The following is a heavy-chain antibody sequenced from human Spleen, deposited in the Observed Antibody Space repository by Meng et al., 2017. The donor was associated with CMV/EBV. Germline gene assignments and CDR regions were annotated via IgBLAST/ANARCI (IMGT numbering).Heavy chain of an antibody. CDR2: ISAYNGNT. V-gene: IGHV1-18*01. CDR3: ARVPPPRNEYCSSTSCYTRGGFDY. CDR1: GYTFTSYG. J-gene: IGHJ4*02. Sequence: ASVKVSCKASGYTFTSYGISWVRQAPGQGLEWMGWISAYNGNTNYAQKLQGRVTMTTDTSTSTAYMELSRLRADDTAVYYCARVPPPRNEYCSSTSCYTRGGFDYWGQGTLVTVSS. D-gene: IGHD2-2*02.